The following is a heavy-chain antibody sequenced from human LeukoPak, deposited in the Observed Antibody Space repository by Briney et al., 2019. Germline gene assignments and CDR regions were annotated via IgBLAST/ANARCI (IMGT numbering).Heavy chain of an antibody. CDR1: GFTFSNAW. V-gene: IGHV3-15*01. Sequence: GGSLRLSCAASGFTFSNAWMSWVRQAPGKGLEWVGSFKSKSDYGTTDYAAPVKGRFTISRDDSKNTLYLQMNSLKTEDTAMYYCTRVTAYYDYGMDVWGQGTTVTVSS. CDR3: TRVTAYYDYGMDV. D-gene: IGHD2-21*02. CDR2: FKSKSDYGTT. J-gene: IGHJ6*02.